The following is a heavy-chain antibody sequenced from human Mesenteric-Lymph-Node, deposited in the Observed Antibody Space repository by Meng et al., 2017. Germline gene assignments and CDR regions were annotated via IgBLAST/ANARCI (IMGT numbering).Heavy chain of an antibody. D-gene: IGHD6-6*01. CDR3: ARDRQLAGYGMDV. Sequence: GGSLRLSCAVSGFTFSSYGMYWVRQAPGKGLEWVAVICDDESNKYYADSVKGRFTISRDNSKNTLYLQMNSLRAEDTAVYYCARDRQLAGYGMDVWGQGNTVNGAS. J-gene: IGHJ6*02. V-gene: IGHV3-33*01. CDR2: ICDDESNK. CDR1: GFTFSSYG.